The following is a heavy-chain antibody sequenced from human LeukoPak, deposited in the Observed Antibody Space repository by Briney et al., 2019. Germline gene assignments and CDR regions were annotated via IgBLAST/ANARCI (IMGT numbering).Heavy chain of an antibody. V-gene: IGHV1-46*01. J-gene: IGHJ4*02. D-gene: IGHD2-8*01. CDR3: ASEVPRTSRFDH. Sequence: ASVKVSCKASGLTLTTIYMHWVRQAPGQGLEWKAVLYPGGDRAIYAQRFQGRLTLTRDTSTNTVYMEVSSLASEDTAVYYCASEVPRTSRFDHWGQGTLVTVSS. CDR1: GLTLTTIY. CDR2: LYPGGDRA.